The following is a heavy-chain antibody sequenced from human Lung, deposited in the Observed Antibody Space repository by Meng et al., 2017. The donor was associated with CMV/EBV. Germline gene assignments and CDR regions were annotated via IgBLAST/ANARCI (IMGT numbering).Heavy chain of an antibody. CDR2: ISSSSSYI. J-gene: IGHJ4*02. V-gene: IGHV3-21*01. Sequence: GEXXKISCAASGFTFSSYSMNWVRQAPGKGLEWVSSISSSSSYIYYADSVKGRFTISRDNAKNSLYLQMNSLRAEDTAVYYRARATGGDYWGQGTVVTVSS. CDR3: ARATGGDY. D-gene: IGHD4-11*01. CDR1: GFTFSSYS.